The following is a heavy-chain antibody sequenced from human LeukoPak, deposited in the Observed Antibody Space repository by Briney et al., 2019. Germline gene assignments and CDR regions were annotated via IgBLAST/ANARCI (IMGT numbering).Heavy chain of an antibody. D-gene: IGHD1-26*01. V-gene: IGHV1-18*01. J-gene: IGHJ4*02. CDR1: GYTFTSYG. CDR2: ISAYNGNT. Sequence: GASVKVSCKASGYTFTSYGISWVRQAPGQGLEWMGWISAYNGNTNYAQKLQGRVTMTTDTSTSTAYMELRSLRSDDTAVYYCARDPSPPLSGSHQGIDYWGQGTLVTVSS. CDR3: ARDPSPPLSGSHQGIDY.